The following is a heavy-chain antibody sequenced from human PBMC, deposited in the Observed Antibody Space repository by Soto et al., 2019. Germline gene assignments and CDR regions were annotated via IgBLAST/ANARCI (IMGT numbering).Heavy chain of an antibody. CDR1: GGSLSNYY. J-gene: IGHJ4*02. D-gene: IGHD6-19*01. CDR2: ISYSGST. CDR3: ARLSGSGWYTAAY. Sequence: QVQLQESGPGLVKPSETLSLTCTVSGGSLSNYYWSWIRQPPGKGLEWIGYISYSGSTNYNPSLXXRXSMSIDTSNSQFSLKLTSVTAADAAVYYCARLSGSGWYTAAYWGQGTLVTVSS. V-gene: IGHV4-59*08.